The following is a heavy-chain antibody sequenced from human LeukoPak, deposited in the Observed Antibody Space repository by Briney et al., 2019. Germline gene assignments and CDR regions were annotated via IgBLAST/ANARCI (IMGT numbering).Heavy chain of an antibody. CDR3: VQIYSSSWYFDY. CDR1: GFTFSSYA. V-gene: IGHV3-23*01. D-gene: IGHD6-13*01. CDR2: ISGSGGST. Sequence: RSGGSLRLSCAASGFTFSSYAMSWVRQAPGKGLEWVSAISGSGGSTYYADSVKGRFTISRDNSKNTLYLQMNSLRAEDTAVYYCVQIYSSSWYFDYWGQGTLVTVSS. J-gene: IGHJ4*02.